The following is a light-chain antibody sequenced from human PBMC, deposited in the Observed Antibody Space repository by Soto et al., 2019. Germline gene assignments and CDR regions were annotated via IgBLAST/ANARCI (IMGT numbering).Light chain of an antibody. J-gene: IGLJ1*01. CDR1: SSNIGAGYD. V-gene: IGLV1-40*01. CDR3: CSFAGTYTWNV. CDR2: GNS. Sequence: QAVVTQPPSVSGAPGQRVTISCTGSSSNIGAGYDVHWYQQLPGTAPKLLIYGNSNRPSGVPDRFSGSKSGTSASLAITGLQAEDEADYYCCSFAGTYTWNVFGTGTKLTVL.